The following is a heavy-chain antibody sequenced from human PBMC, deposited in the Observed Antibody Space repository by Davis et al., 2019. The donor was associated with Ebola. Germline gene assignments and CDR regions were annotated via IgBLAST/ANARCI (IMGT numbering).Heavy chain of an antibody. CDR2: IYYNGNP. CDR3: ARHAVITRYYYYGMDV. D-gene: IGHD3-22*01. Sequence: SETLSLTCTVSGASINSYYWSWIRQSPEKGLEWIAYIYYNGNPYYNPSLKSRVTISVDTSKNQFSLKLSSVTAADTAVYYCARHAVITRYYYYGMDVWGQGTTVTVSS. J-gene: IGHJ6*02. CDR1: GASINSYY. V-gene: IGHV4-59*08.